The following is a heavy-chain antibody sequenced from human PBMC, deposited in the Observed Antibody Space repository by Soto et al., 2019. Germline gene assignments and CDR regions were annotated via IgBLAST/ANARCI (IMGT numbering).Heavy chain of an antibody. CDR2: INTDGTHT. V-gene: IGHV3-74*03. Sequence: EVQLVESGGGLVQPGGSLRLSCAVSGFTFSRYWMHWFRQDPGNGLVWVSSINTDGTHTQYADSVRGRFTVSRDNAKNTVYLQTNSLRGEDTAVYYWAKYLLWGQSDYWGEGTLVVVSS. D-gene: IGHD3-16*01. CDR3: AKYLLWGQSDY. J-gene: IGHJ4*02. CDR1: GFTFSRYW.